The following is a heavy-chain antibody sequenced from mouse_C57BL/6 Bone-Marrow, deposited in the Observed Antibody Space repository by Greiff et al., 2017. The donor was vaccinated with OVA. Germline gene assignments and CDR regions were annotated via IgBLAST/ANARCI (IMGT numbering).Heavy chain of an antibody. V-gene: IGHV3-1*01. CDR1: GYSITSGYD. CDR2: ISYSGST. J-gene: IGHJ2*01. CDR3: ARERGNYFDY. Sequence: DVQLQESGPGMVKPSQSLSLTCTVTGYSITSGYDWHWIRHFPGNKLEWMGYISYSGSTNYNPSLKSRISITHDTSKNHFFLKLNSVTTEDTATYYCARERGNYFDYWGQGTTLTVSS.